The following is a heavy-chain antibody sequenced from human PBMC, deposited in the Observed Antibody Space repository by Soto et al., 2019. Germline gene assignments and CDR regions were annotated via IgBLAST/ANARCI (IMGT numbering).Heavy chain of an antibody. D-gene: IGHD4-4*01. CDR3: SQNKSSYSQDGPIDH. CDR1: GFTFSSYA. CDR2: ISGSGGST. Sequence: EVQLLESGGGLVQPGGSLRLSCAASGFTFSSYAMSWVRQAPGKGLEWVSAISGSGGSTYYADSVKGRLTISRDNSQDTLYLQMNNLRAEDTAVYYCSQNKSSYSQDGPIDHWGPGPLVPVSS. V-gene: IGHV3-23*01. J-gene: IGHJ4*02.